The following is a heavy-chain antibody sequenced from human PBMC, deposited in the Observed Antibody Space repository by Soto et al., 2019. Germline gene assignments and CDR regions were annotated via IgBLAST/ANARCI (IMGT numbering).Heavy chain of an antibody. J-gene: IGHJ4*02. Sequence: GGSLRLSCAASGFTFSSYAMSWVRQAPGKGLEWVSAISGSGGSTYYADSVKGRFTISRDNSKNTLYLQMNSLRAEDTAVYYCAKDLQLWFIGWYFDYWGQGTLVTVSS. CDR2: ISGSGGST. CDR1: GFTFSSYA. D-gene: IGHD5-18*01. CDR3: AKDLQLWFIGWYFDY. V-gene: IGHV3-23*01.